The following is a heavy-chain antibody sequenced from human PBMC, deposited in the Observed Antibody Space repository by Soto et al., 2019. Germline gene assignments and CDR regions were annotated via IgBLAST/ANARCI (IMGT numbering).Heavy chain of an antibody. CDR1: GFAFSSYG. J-gene: IGHJ4*02. D-gene: IGHD2-21*02. V-gene: IGHV3-30*02. CDR3: AKLPNCGGDCYFDY. CDR2: VRFDAINK. Sequence: QVQLVESGGGVVQPGGSLRLSCATSGFAFSSYGMHWVRQAPGKGLEWVAVVRFDAINKYYADSVKGRFTISRDNSKSMVYLQMNSLRPDDTAGYYCAKLPNCGGDCYFDYWGQGTLVTVSS.